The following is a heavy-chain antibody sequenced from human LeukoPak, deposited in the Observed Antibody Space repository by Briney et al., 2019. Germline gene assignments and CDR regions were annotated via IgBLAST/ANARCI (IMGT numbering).Heavy chain of an antibody. J-gene: IGHJ4*02. V-gene: IGHV4-34*01. CDR2: INHSGST. CDR3: ARSWELRSTFDY. Sequence: PSETLSLTCAVYGGSFSGYYWSWIRQPPGKGLEWIGEINHSGSTNYNPSLKSRVTISVDTSKNQFSLKLSSVTAADTAVYYCARSWELRSTFDYWGQGTLVTVSS. CDR1: GGSFSGYY. D-gene: IGHD1-26*01.